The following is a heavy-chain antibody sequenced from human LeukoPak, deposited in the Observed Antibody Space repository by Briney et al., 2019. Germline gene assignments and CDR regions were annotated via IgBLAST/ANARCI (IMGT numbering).Heavy chain of an antibody. CDR2: LFTSGST. J-gene: IGHJ5*02. CDR3: ARDRGAVAGLNWFDP. Sequence: SETLSLTCTVSGGSISSYSWSWIRQPAGKGLEWIGRLFTSGSTNYNPSLKSRVTISVDTSKNQFSLKLSSVTAADKAVYYCARDRGAVAGLNWFDPWGQGTLVTVSS. D-gene: IGHD6-19*01. V-gene: IGHV4-4*07. CDR1: GGSISSYS.